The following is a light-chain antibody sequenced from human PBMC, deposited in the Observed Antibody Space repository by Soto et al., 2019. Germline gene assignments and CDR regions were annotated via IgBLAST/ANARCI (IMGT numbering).Light chain of an antibody. V-gene: IGLV1-47*01. CDR3: AGWDDSLHGLV. CDR1: NSNIGTNY. CDR2: RNN. Sequence: QSVLTQPPSASGTPGQRVTISCSGGNSNIGTNYVYWYQHLPGATPKLLIYRNNHRPSGVPDRFSASKSGTSASLAINGLRSEDEANYYCAGWDDSLHGLVFGTGTKVTVL. J-gene: IGLJ1*01.